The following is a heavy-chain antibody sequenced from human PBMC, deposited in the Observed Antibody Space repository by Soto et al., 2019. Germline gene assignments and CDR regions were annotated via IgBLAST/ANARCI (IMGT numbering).Heavy chain of an antibody. CDR1: GFTFSSYA. CDR3: ARDRRYYSSFEY. J-gene: IGHJ4*02. Sequence: GGSLRLACAASGFTFSSYALHWVRQAPGNGLEWVALISFDGSNKYYSDSVKGRFAISRYNSKNTLYLQMNSLRAEDTAVYDCARDRRYYSSFEYWGQGTLVTVSS. D-gene: IGHD2-15*01. CDR2: ISFDGSNK. V-gene: IGHV3-30*09.